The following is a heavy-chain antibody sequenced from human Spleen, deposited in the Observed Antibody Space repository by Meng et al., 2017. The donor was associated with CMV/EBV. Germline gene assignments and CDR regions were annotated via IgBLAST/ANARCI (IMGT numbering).Heavy chain of an antibody. D-gene: IGHD3-10*01. CDR2: INPNSGGT. CDR1: GYNFTGYY. CDR3: ARMYYYGSGSYYESNFDY. V-gene: IGHV1-2*02. J-gene: IGHJ4*02. Sequence: ASVKVSCKASGYNFTGYYMHWVRQAPGQGLEWMGWINPNSGGTNYAQKFQGRVTMTGDTSITTAYMELSRLRSDDTAVYFCARMYYYGSGSYYESNFDYWGQGTLVTVSS.